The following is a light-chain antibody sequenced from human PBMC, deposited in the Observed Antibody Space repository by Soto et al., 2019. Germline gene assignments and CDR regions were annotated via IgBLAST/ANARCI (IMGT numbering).Light chain of an antibody. CDR3: QQYGSSPWT. J-gene: IGKJ1*01. CDR1: QSVSSN. V-gene: IGKV3-20*01. CDR2: GAS. Sequence: EIVMTQSPATLSVSPCERATLSCRASQSVSSNLAWYQQKPGQAPRLLIYGASSRATGIPDRFSGSGSGTDFTLTISRLEPEDFAVYYCQQYGSSPWTFGQGTKVDIK.